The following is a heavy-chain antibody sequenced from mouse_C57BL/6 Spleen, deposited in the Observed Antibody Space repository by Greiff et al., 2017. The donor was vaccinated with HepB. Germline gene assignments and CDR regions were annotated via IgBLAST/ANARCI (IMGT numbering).Heavy chain of an antibody. CDR1: GFTFSDYG. Sequence: EVQLVESGGGLVKPGGSLKLSCAASGFTFSDYGMHWVRQAPEKGLEWVAYISSGSSTIYYADTVKGRFTISRDNAKNTLFLQMTSLRSEDTAMYYCAKGDYGNYDYWGQGTTLTVSS. J-gene: IGHJ2*01. CDR3: AKGDYGNYDY. V-gene: IGHV5-17*01. CDR2: ISSGSSTI. D-gene: IGHD2-1*01.